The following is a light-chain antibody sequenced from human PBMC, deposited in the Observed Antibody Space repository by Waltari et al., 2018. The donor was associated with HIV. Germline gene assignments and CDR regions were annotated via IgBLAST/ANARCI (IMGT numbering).Light chain of an antibody. J-gene: IGLJ2*01. CDR2: NDY. V-gene: IGLV1-44*01. CDR3: ATWDDGLVRVV. Sequence: QSVLTQPPSVSGTPGQRVTISCSGSSSHIGSHIVNSYLRFPGIGPQLLIYNDYERPSGVSDRFSGFDSGTSASPAISGLQFDDEADYYCATWDDGLVRVVFGGETKLTVV. CDR1: SSHIGSHI.